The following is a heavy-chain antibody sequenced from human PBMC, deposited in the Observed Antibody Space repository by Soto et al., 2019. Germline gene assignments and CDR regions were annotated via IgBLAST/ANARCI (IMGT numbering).Heavy chain of an antibody. J-gene: IGHJ6*02. V-gene: IGHV4-39*01. D-gene: IGHD3-10*01. CDR1: GGSISGNSYY. CDR3: ARRPRVWFGELGFGYYYGMDV. CDR2: IYYSGST. Sequence: PSETLSLTCTVSGGSISGNSYYWAWIRQPPGKGLEWIGNIYYSGSTYYNPSLKSRVTISVDTSKNQFSLKLSSVTAADTAVYYCARRPRVWFGELGFGYYYGMDVWGQGTTVTVSS.